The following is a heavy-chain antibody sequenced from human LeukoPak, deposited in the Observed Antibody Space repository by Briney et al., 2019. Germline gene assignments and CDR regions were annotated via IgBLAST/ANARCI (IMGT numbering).Heavy chain of an antibody. J-gene: IGHJ4*02. CDR2: IRDSGSST. D-gene: IGHD3-22*01. CDR3: AKGYDSSGYYEGPDY. CDR1: GFTFSSYA. Sequence: GGALRLSCAASGFTFSSYAMSWVRQAPGKGLEWVSAIRDSGSSTHYADSVKGRFTVSRDNSKKTLYLQMNSLRAEDTAVYYCAKGYDSSGYYEGPDYWGQGTLVTVSS. V-gene: IGHV3-23*01.